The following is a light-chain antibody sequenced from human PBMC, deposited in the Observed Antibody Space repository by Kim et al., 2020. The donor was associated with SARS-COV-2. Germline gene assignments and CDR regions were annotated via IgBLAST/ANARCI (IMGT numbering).Light chain of an antibody. CDR3: QQYYTLPFT. Sequence: DIVMTQSPDSLAVSLGERATINCKSSQSVFHTSSNKNLVAWYQQKPGQSPKLLVYWASSRESGGPDRFSRSGSGTDFTLTISSLQAEDVAIYYCQQYYTLPFTFGQGTKLEI. CDR1: QSVFHTSSNKNL. V-gene: IGKV4-1*01. J-gene: IGKJ2*01. CDR2: WAS.